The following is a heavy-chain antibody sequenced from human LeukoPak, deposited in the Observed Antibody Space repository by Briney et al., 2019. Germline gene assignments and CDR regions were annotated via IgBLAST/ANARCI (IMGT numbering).Heavy chain of an antibody. J-gene: IGHJ4*02. CDR2: ISSSGSTI. CDR3: ARGDDFCFDY. V-gene: IGHV3-48*03. D-gene: IGHD3-3*01. Sequence: GGSLRLSCAASGFTFSSYAMSWVRQAPGKGLEWVSAISSSGSTIYYADSVKGRFTISRDNAKNSLYLQMNSLRAEDTAVYYCARGDDFCFDYWGQGTLVTVSS. CDR1: GFTFSSYA.